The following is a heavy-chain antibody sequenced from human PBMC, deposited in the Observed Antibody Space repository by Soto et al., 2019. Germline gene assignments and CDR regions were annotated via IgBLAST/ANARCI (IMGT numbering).Heavy chain of an antibody. CDR2: IYYSGST. CDR3: ARVIHGDYAFDY. D-gene: IGHD4-17*01. Sequence: QVQLQESGPGLVKPSQTLSLTCTVSGGSISSGDYYWSGIRQPPGKGLEWIGYIYYSGSTYYNPSLKSRVTLSVATSKNQFTLKLSSVTAADTAVYYCARVIHGDYAFDYWGQGTLVTVSS. CDR1: GGSISSGDYY. J-gene: IGHJ4*02. V-gene: IGHV4-30-4*01.